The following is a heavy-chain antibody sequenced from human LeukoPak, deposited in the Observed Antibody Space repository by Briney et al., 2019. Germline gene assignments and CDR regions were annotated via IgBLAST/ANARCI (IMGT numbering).Heavy chain of an antibody. Sequence: SETLSLTCAAYGGSFSGYYWSWIRQPPGKGLEWIGEINHSGSTNYNPSLKSRVTISVNTSKNQFSLKLSSVTAADTAVYYCARLGSGSYFDYWGQGTLVTVSS. CDR1: GGSFSGYY. CDR3: ARLGSGSYFDY. V-gene: IGHV4-34*01. CDR2: INHSGST. D-gene: IGHD3-10*01. J-gene: IGHJ4*02.